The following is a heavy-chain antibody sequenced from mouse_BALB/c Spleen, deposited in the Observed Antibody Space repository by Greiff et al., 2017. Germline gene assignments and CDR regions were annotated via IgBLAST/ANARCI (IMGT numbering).Heavy chain of an antibody. CDR2: ISSGSSTI. Sequence: EVKVVESGGGLVQPGGSRKLSCAASGFTFSSFGMHWVRQAPEKGLEWVAYISSGSSTIYYADTVKGRFTISRDNPKNTLFLQMTSLRSEDTAMYYCARGPLAMDYWGQGTSVTVSS. CDR3: ARGPLAMDY. CDR1: GFTFSSFG. V-gene: IGHV5-17*02. J-gene: IGHJ4*01.